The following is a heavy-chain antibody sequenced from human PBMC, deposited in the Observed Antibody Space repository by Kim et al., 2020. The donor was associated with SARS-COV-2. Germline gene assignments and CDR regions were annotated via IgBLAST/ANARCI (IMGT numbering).Heavy chain of an antibody. CDR2: INHSGST. V-gene: IGHV4-34*01. CDR3: ARTTPGGWFDP. Sequence: SETLSLTCAVYGGSFSGYYWSWIRQPPGKGLEWIGEINHSGSTNYNPSLKSRVTISVDTSKNQFSLKLSSVTAADTAVYYCARTTPGGWFDPWGQGTLVT. J-gene: IGHJ5*02. D-gene: IGHD1-1*01. CDR1: GGSFSGYY.